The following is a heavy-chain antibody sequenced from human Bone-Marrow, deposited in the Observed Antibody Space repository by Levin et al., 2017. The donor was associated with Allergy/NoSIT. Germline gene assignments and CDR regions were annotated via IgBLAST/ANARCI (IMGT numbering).Heavy chain of an antibody. V-gene: IGHV3-23*01. CDR1: GFTFSSHA. D-gene: IGHD3-3*01. J-gene: IGHJ6*02. CDR2: ISGGGDRT. CDR3: AKDGNTNYDFGGMDV. Sequence: GGSLRLSCAASGFTFSSHAMSWVRQAPGKGLEWVSVISGGGDRTYYADSVKGRFTISRDNSRNTLYLQINSLRADDTAIYYCAKDGNTNYDFGGMDVWGQGTTVTVSS.